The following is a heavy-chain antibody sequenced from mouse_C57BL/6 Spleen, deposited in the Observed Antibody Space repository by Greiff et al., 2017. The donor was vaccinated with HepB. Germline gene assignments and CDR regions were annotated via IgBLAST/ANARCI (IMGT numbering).Heavy chain of an antibody. V-gene: IGHV1-18*01. CDR1: GYTFTDYN. Sequence: EVQLQQSGPELVKPGASVKISCKASGYTFTDYNMDWVKQSHGKSLEWIGDINPNNGGTIYNQKFKGKATLTVDKSSSTAYMELRSLTSEDTAVYYCARWTYSNEWYFDVWGTGTTVTVSS. D-gene: IGHD2-5*01. J-gene: IGHJ1*03. CDR2: INPNNGGT. CDR3: ARWTYSNEWYFDV.